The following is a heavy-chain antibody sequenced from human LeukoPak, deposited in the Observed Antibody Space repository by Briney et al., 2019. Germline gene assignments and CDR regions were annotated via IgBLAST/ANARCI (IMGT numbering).Heavy chain of an antibody. D-gene: IGHD6-13*01. CDR2: MSYDGNNE. V-gene: IGHV3-30*03. J-gene: IGHJ6*02. CDR3: ARDPYNSSWHYYHYGMDV. Sequence: GGSLRLSCAASGFTFSSYSMNWVRQAPGKGLEWMALMSYDGNNEYYVDSVKGRFTISRDNSKNTLYLQMNSLSTEDTAVYYCARDPYNSSWHYYHYGMDVWGQGTTVTVSS. CDR1: GFTFSSYS.